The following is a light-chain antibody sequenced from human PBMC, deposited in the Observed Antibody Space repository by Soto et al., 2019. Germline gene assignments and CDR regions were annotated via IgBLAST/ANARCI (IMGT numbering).Light chain of an antibody. V-gene: IGLV2-23*01. J-gene: IGLJ2*01. CDR1: SSDVGSYNL. CDR3: CSYAGSSTYVV. Sequence: QSVLTQPASVYGSPGQSITISCTGTSSDVGSYNLVSWYQQHPGKAPKLMIYEGSKRPSGVSNRFSGSKSGNTASLTISGLQAEDEADYYCCSYAGSSTYVVFGGGTQLTVL. CDR2: EGS.